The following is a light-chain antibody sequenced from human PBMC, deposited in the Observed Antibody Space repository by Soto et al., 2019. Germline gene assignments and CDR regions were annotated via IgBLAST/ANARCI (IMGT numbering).Light chain of an antibody. Sequence: DIQMTQSPSSLSASVEDRVTITCRASQSISSYLNWYQQKAGEVPKLLTYAASSLQSGVPSRFSGSGSGTDFTLTISSLQPEDFATYYCQQGYSRPLTFGGGTKVEIK. CDR2: AAS. J-gene: IGKJ4*01. CDR3: QQGYSRPLT. V-gene: IGKV1-39*01. CDR1: QSISSY.